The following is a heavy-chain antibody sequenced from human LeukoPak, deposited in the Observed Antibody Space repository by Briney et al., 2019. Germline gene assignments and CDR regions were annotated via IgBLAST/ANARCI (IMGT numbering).Heavy chain of an antibody. J-gene: IGHJ4*02. Sequence: GASVKVSCEASGYTFTSYGISWVRQAPGQGLEWMGWISAYNGNTNYAQKLQGRVTMTTDTSTSTAYMELRSLRSDDTAVYYCARDPYDSSGYYLEGVDYWGQGTLVTVSS. V-gene: IGHV1-18*01. CDR2: ISAYNGNT. CDR3: ARDPYDSSGYYLEGVDY. D-gene: IGHD3-22*01. CDR1: GYTFTSYG.